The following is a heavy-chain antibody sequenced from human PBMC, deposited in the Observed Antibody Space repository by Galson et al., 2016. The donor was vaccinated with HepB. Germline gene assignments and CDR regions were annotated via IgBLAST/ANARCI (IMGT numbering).Heavy chain of an antibody. D-gene: IGHD1-26*01. J-gene: IGHJ6*04. V-gene: IGHV3-23*01. Sequence: SLRLSCAASGFTFSNYGMTWVRQAPGKGLGVVSSISRSGDSTAYADSVKGRFTISRDNSKNTLSLQMNSLTADDTAIYYCVQGSTAPAVWGKGTTVTVSS. CDR2: ISRSGDST. CDR1: GFTFSNYG. CDR3: VQGSTAPAV.